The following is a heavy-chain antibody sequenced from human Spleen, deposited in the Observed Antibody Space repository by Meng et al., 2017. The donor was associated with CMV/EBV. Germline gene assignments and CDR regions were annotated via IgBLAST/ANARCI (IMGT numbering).Heavy chain of an antibody. CDR3: ATNNWNFPTYGMDV. CDR2: CYYSGST. CDR1: GGSFSGSY. J-gene: IGHJ6*02. D-gene: IGHD1-7*01. V-gene: IGHV4-59*01. Sequence: VYGGSFSGSYWSWIRQPPEKGLEWIGYCYYSGSTEYNPSLKSRVTISLDTSKNQFSLKLSSVTAADTAVYYCATNNWNFPTYGMDVWGQGTAVTVSS.